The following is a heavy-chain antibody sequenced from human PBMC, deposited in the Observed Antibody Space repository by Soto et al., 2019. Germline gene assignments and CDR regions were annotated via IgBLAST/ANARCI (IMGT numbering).Heavy chain of an antibody. D-gene: IGHD5-18*01. CDR1: GFTFSSYT. J-gene: IGHJ4*02. CDR2: ISSSSTYI. CDR3: AKAGRSYSYGPPIHFDR. V-gene: IGHV3-21*06. Sequence: EVQLVESGGGLVRPGGSLRVSCTSSGFTFSSYTMSWVRQAPGKGLEWVSSISSSSTYIKYADSVKGRFTISRDSATNSLFLEMNDLRAGDTAVYFCAKAGRSYSYGPPIHFDRWGQGTHVTVSS.